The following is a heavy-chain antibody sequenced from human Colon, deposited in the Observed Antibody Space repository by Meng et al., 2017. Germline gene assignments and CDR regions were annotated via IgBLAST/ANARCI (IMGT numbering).Heavy chain of an antibody. CDR3: TTAPAGRY. CDR2: IKSKTDGGTT. Sequence: GQLVAAGGGLGERGGYLRLPCAASGLSCSNAGMSGVRQAAGKGLEWVGRIKSKTDGGTTDYAAPVKSRFTISRDDSKNTLYRQMNSMKTEDTAIYYCTTAPAGRYWGQGTLVTVSS. J-gene: IGHJ4*02. CDR1: GLSCSNAG. D-gene: IGHD3-10*01. V-gene: IGHV3-15*01.